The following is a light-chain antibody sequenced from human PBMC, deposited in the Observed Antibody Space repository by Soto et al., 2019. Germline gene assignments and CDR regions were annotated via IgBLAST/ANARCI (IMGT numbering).Light chain of an antibody. CDR2: DTY. CDR3: ATWDDSLNGRAV. CDR1: SSNIGRHS. Sequence: QSVLSQPPSASGTPGQRVTVSCSGSSSNIGRHSVNWYQHLPGTAPRLLIYDTYQRPPGVPDRFSGSKSGTSASLAISGLQSEDEADYYCATWDDSLNGRAVFGGGTKLTVL. J-gene: IGLJ3*02. V-gene: IGLV1-44*01.